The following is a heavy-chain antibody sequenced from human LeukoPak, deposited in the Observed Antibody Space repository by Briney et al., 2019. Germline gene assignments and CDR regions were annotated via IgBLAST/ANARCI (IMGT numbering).Heavy chain of an antibody. J-gene: IGHJ6*02. CDR2: ISWNSGSI. D-gene: IGHD6-19*01. V-gene: IGHV3-9*01. Sequence: GGSLRLSCAASGFTFDDYAMHWVRQAPGKGLEWVSGISWNSGSIGYADSVKGRFTISRDNAKNSLYLQMNSLRAEDTALYYCAKDILSSGWAHGLYCYYGTDVWGQGTTVTVSS. CDR1: GFTFDDYA. CDR3: AKDILSSGWAHGLYCYYGTDV.